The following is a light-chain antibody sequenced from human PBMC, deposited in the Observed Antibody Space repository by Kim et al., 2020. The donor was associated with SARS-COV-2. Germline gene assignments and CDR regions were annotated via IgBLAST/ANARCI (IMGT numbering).Light chain of an antibody. J-gene: IGKJ4*01. CDR3: HRYYYWPLT. V-gene: IGKV3-15*01. CDR2: GAS. Sequence: FPGERPPLPCRAGQGVSSSLPWNQQKPGQAPVLLIFGASTRATGVPAAFSGSGSGTEFTLPISSLQSEDFAVYYCHRYYYWPLTFGGRTTVDIK. CDR1: QGVSSS.